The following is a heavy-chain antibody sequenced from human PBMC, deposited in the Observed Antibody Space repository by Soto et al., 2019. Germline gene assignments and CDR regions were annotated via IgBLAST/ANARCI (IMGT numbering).Heavy chain of an antibody. CDR2: IYPGDSDT. D-gene: IGHD3-10*01. J-gene: IGHJ6*02. CDR1: GYSFTSYW. V-gene: IGHV5-51*01. CDR3: ARVYHGSGSYYANYYGMDV. Sequence: PGESLKLSCKGSGYSFTSYWIGWVRQMPGKGLEWMGIIYPGDSDTRYSPSFQGQVTISADKSISTAYLQWSSLKASDTAMYYCARVYHGSGSYYANYYGMDVWGQGTTVTVSS.